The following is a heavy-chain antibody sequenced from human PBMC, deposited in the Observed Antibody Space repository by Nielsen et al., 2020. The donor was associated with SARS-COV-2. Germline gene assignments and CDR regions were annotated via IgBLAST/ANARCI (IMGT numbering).Heavy chain of an antibody. D-gene: IGHD6-19*01. V-gene: IGHV3-53*01. CDR2: IYSGGST. Sequence: GGSLRLSCAASGFTVSSNYMSWVRQAPGKGLEWVSVIYSGGSTYYADSVKGRFTISRDNSKNTLYLQMNSLRAEDTAVYYCAKDMAPYSSGFDYWGQGTLVTVSS. CDR1: GFTVSSNY. CDR3: AKDMAPYSSGFDY. J-gene: IGHJ4*02.